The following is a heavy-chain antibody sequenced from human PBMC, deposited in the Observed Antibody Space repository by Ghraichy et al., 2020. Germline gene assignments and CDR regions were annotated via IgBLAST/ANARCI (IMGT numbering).Heavy chain of an antibody. CDR2: ISGSGGST. CDR3: TKVNPYDYIWGSYPPIYYXDY. CDR1: GFTFSSYA. V-gene: IGHV3-23*01. J-gene: IGHJ4*02. Sequence: GGSLRLSCAASGFTFSSYAMSWVRQALGKGLEWVSAISGSGGSTYYADSVKGRFTISRDNSKNTLYLQMNSLRAEDTAVYYCTKVNPYDYIWGSYPPIYYXDYWXQGTLVTVSS. D-gene: IGHD3-16*02.